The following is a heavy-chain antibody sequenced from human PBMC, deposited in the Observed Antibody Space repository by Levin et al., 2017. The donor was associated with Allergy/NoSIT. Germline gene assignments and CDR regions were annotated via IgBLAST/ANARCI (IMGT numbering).Heavy chain of an antibody. CDR3: AREMAETAADTFDI. Sequence: ASVKVSCKASGYTFTFYGISWVRQAPGQGLEWMGWISPYNGNTNYAQKLQGRGTMTTDTSTSKAYMELRSLRSDDTAVYYCAREMAETAADTFDIWGQGTMVTVSS. D-gene: IGHD2-8*01. CDR1: GYTFTFYG. CDR2: ISPYNGNT. V-gene: IGHV1-18*01. J-gene: IGHJ3*02.